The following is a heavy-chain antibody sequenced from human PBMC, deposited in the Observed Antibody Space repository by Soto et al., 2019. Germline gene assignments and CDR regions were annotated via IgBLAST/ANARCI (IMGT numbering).Heavy chain of an antibody. J-gene: IGHJ4*02. D-gene: IGHD2-8*01. Sequence: PGGSLRLSCAASGFTFSRYAMHWVRQAPGEGLAWVAVISRDGSSKYYGDSVKGRFTVSRDNSNNTLYLSMTSLRPDDTAVFYCASSRNGAVPDSINFWGQGTLVTVSS. CDR2: ISRDGSSK. CDR3: ASSRNGAVPDSINF. CDR1: GFTFSRYA. V-gene: IGHV3-30-3*01.